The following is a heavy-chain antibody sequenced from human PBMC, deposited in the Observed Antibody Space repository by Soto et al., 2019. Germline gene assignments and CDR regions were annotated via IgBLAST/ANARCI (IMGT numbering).Heavy chain of an antibody. Sequence: PGGPLRLSCVASGFSFSNYGMHWVRQAPGKGLEWVAVISYDGKKQYYADFVEGRLTISRDNSRNTLYLQVSSLRAEDTAIYHCAKEQTERRSTAVEFWGQGTLVTVS. CDR2: ISYDGKKQ. D-gene: IGHD3-10*01. J-gene: IGHJ4*02. CDR1: GFSFSNYG. V-gene: IGHV3-30*18. CDR3: AKEQTERRSTAVEF.